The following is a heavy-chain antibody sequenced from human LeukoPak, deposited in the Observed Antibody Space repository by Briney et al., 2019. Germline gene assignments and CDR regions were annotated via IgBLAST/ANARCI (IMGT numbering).Heavy chain of an antibody. CDR1: GHTFTGYF. V-gene: IGHV1-2*02. J-gene: IGHJ4*02. Sequence: RASVKVSCKASGHTFTGYFMHWVRQAPGQGLEWMGWINPHSGGTDNAQNLQGRVTMTRDTSINTAYMELTRMTSDDTAVYFCARGGGTSGPELDYWGQGTLVTVSS. CDR3: ARGGGTSGPELDY. CDR2: INPHSGGT. D-gene: IGHD3-3*01.